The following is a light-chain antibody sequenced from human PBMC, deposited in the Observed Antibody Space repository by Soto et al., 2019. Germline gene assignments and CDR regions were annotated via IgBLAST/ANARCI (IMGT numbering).Light chain of an antibody. CDR3: CSYATISTLV. Sequence: QSVLTQPASLSGSPGQSITISCTGTNSDVASYNLVSWYQHHPGKAPKLMIYAVSKRPSGVSNRFSGSKSGNTASLTISGLQAEDEAAYYCCSYATISTLVFGGGTKLTVL. CDR2: AVS. V-gene: IGLV2-23*02. J-gene: IGLJ3*02. CDR1: NSDVASYNL.